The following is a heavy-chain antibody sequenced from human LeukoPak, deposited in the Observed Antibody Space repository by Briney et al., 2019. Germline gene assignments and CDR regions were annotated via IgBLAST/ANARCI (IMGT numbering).Heavy chain of an antibody. Sequence: PWETLSLTCTVSGGSISGGSYYWSWIRQPAGKGLEWIGRIYTSGSTNYNPSLKSRVTISVDTSKNQYSLKLSSVTAADTAVYYCARQTRLYSTLYYYYMDVWGKGTTVTVSS. V-gene: IGHV4-61*02. CDR3: ARQTRLYSTLYYYYMDV. CDR1: GGSISGGSYY. J-gene: IGHJ6*03. CDR2: IYTSGST. D-gene: IGHD6-13*01.